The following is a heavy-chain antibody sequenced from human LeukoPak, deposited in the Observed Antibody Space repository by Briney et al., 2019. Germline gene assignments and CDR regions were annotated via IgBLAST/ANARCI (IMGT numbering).Heavy chain of an antibody. CDR2: ISNGGSTI. V-gene: IGHV3-48*03. Sequence: PGGSLRLSCAASGFTFSNYEMNWVRQAPGKGLEWVSYISNGGSTIYYADSVKGRFTISRDNGKNSLYLQMISLRAEDTAVYYCARRLDSSGGCLDYWGQGTLVTVSS. CDR1: GFTFSNYE. CDR3: ARRLDSSGGCLDY. D-gene: IGHD3-22*01. J-gene: IGHJ4*02.